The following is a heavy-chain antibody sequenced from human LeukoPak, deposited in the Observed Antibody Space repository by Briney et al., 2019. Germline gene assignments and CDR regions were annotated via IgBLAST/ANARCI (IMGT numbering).Heavy chain of an antibody. V-gene: IGHV4-61*02. CDR2: IYTSGST. D-gene: IGHD1-26*01. Sequence: PSQTLSLTCTVSGGSISSGSYYWSWIRQPAGKGLEWIGRIYTSGSTNYNPSLKSRVTISVDTSKNQFSLKLSSVTAADTAVYYCARGVGASGLWGQGTLVTVSS. CDR1: GGSISSGSYY. J-gene: IGHJ4*02. CDR3: ARGVGASGL.